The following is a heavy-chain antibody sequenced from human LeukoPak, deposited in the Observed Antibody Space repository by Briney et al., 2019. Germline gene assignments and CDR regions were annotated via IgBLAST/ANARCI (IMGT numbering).Heavy chain of an antibody. CDR3: ARRIRGRSRNLNWFDP. D-gene: IGHD3-10*01. CDR1: GGSFSGYY. Sequence: SETPSLTCAVYGGSFSGYYWSWIRQPPGKGLEWIGEINHSGSTNYNPSLKSRVTISVDTSKNQFSLKLSSVTAADTAVYYCARRIRGRSRNLNWFDPWGQGTLVIVSS. J-gene: IGHJ5*02. V-gene: IGHV4-34*01. CDR2: INHSGST.